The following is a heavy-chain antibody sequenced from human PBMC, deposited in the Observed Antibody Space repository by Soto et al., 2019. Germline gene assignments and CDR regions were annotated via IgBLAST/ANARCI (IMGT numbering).Heavy chain of an antibody. Sequence: GGSLRLSCAASGFTFSSYAMSWVRQAPGKGLEWVSAISGSGGITYYADSVKGRFTISRDNSKNTLYLQMNSLRAEDTAVYYCAKEFYGGNSSWYFDLWGRGTLVTVSS. CDR2: ISGSGGIT. CDR1: GFTFSSYA. V-gene: IGHV3-23*01. D-gene: IGHD2-21*02. CDR3: AKEFYGGNSSWYFDL. J-gene: IGHJ2*01.